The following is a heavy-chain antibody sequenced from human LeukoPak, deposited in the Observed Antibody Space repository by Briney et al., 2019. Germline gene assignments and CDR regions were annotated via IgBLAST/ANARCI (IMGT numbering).Heavy chain of an antibody. J-gene: IGHJ6*02. D-gene: IGHD3-16*01. CDR1: GGSFSGYY. V-gene: IGHV4-34*01. CDR2: INHSGST. Sequence: SETLSLTCAVYGGSFSGYYWSWIRQPPGKGLERIGEINHSGSTNYNPSLKSRVTISVDTSKNQFSLKLSSVTAADTAVYYCARGLGRYYYYGMDVWGQGTTVTVSS. CDR3: ARGLGRYYYYGMDV.